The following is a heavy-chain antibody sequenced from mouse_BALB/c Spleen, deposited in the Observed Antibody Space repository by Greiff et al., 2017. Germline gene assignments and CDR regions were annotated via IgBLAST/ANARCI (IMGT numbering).Heavy chain of an antibody. CDR2: IWAGGST. CDR1: GFSLTSYG. CDR3: ARDLLRLRYAMDY. Sequence: QVQLKESGPGLVAPSQSLSITCTVSGFSLTSYGVHWVRQPPGKGLEWLGVIWAGGSTNYNSALMSRLSISKDNSKSQVFLKMNSLQTDDTAMYYCARDLLRLRYAMDYWGQGTSVTVSS. D-gene: IGHD1-2*01. J-gene: IGHJ4*01. V-gene: IGHV2-9*02.